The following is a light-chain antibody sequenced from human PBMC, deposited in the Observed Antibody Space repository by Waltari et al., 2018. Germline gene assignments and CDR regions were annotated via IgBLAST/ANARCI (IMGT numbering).Light chain of an antibody. CDR1: SSDVGRYNR. Sequence: QSALTQPPSVSGSPGQSVTISCTGTSSDVGRYNRVSWYQQPPGTAPKPIIYDVSSRPSGVPDRFSASKSGNTASLTISGLQAEDEADYYCSSYTSSSTVVFGGGTKLTVL. CDR3: SSYTSSSTVV. V-gene: IGLV2-18*02. CDR2: DVS. J-gene: IGLJ2*01.